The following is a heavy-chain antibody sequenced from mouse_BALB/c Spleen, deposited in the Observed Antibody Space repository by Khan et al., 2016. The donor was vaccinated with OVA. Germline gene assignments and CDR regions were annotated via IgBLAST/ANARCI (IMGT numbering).Heavy chain of an antibody. CDR3: TRRGTARATLWFAY. CDR2: INPSNGGT. CDR1: GYTFTSYY. V-gene: IGHV1S81*02. D-gene: IGHD3-2*01. J-gene: IGHJ3*01. Sequence: QVQLQQSGAELVKPGASVKLSCKASGYTFTSYYMYWLKQRPGQGLEWIGEINPSNGGTNFNEKLKSKATLTVDKSSSTAYMQLRSLTSAASAVSYCTRRGTARATLWFAYWGQGTLVTVSA.